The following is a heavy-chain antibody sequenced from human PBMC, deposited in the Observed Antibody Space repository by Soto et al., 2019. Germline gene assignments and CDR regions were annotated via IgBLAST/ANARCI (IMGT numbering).Heavy chain of an antibody. Sequence: PGGSLRLSCAASGFTFSSYGMHWVRQAPGKGLEWVAVISYDGSNKYYADSVKGRFTISRDNSKNTLYLQMNSLRAEDTAVYYCAKEGIAAPVLDYWGQGTLVTVS. V-gene: IGHV3-30*18. CDR1: GFTFSSYG. J-gene: IGHJ4*02. CDR3: AKEGIAAPVLDY. CDR2: ISYDGSNK. D-gene: IGHD6-6*01.